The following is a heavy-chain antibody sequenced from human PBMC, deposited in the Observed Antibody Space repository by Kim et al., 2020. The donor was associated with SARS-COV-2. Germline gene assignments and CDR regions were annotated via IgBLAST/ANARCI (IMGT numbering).Heavy chain of an antibody. CDR3: AREIAAAGMSFDY. D-gene: IGHD6-13*01. Sequence: SATECQGRVTITADESTSTAYMELSSLRSEDTAVYYCAREIAAAGMSFDYWGQGTLVTVSS. V-gene: IGHV1-69*01. J-gene: IGHJ4*02.